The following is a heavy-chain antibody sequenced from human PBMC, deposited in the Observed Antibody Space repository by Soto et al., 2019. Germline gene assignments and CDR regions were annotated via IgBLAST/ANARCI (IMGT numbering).Heavy chain of an antibody. V-gene: IGHV3-11*01. Sequence: QVQLVESGGGLVKPGGSLRLSCAASGFTFSDYYMSWIRQAPGKGLEWVSYISSSGSTIYYADSVKGRFTISRDKSTNTLYLHMNSLRAEDTAVYYCARGSAYSDYDLEYWGQGTLVTVSS. D-gene: IGHD4-17*01. CDR2: ISSSGSTI. J-gene: IGHJ4*02. CDR3: ARGSAYSDYDLEY. CDR1: GFTFSDYY.